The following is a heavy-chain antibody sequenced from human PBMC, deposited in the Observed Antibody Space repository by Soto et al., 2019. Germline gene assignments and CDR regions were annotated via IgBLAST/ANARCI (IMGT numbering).Heavy chain of an antibody. V-gene: IGHV4-59*08. CDR1: CCSISSYY. CDR3: ASRRYNWNDGVFSFDY. CDR2: IYYSGST. D-gene: IGHD1-1*01. J-gene: IGHJ4*02. Sequence: SEALSLTCTVSCCSISSYYLSWIPQPPGKGLEWIGYIYYSGSTNYNPSLKSRVTISVDTSKNQFSLKLSSVTAADTAVYYCASRRYNWNDGVFSFDYWGQGTLVTVSS.